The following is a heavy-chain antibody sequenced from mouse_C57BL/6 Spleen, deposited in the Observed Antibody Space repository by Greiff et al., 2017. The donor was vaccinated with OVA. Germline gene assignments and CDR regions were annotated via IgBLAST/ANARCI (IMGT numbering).Heavy chain of an antibody. Sequence: EVMLVESGGGLVKPGGSLKLSCAASGFTFSSYTMSWVRQTPEKRLEWVATISGGGGNTYYPDSVKGRFTISRDNAKNTLYLQMSSLRSEDTALYYCARETAVVAPYAMDYWGQGTSVTVSS. CDR1: GFTFSSYT. D-gene: IGHD1-1*01. J-gene: IGHJ4*01. CDR2: ISGGGGNT. CDR3: ARETAVVAPYAMDY. V-gene: IGHV5-9*01.